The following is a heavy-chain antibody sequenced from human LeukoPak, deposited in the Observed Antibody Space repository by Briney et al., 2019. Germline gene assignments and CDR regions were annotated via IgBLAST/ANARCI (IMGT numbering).Heavy chain of an antibody. V-gene: IGHV1-2*02. CDR1: GYTFTGYY. D-gene: IGHD6-13*01. CDR3: ASLVGYSSSNYYFDY. Sequence: ASVKVSCKASGYTFTGYYMHWVRQAPGQGLEWMGWINPNSGGTNYAQKFQGRVTMTRDTSISTAYMELSRLRSDDMAVYYCASLVGYSSSNYYFDYWGQGTLVTVSS. CDR2: INPNSGGT. J-gene: IGHJ4*02.